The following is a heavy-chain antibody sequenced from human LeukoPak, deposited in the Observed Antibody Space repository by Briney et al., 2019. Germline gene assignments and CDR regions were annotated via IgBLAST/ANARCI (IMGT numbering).Heavy chain of an antibody. V-gene: IGHV3-21*01. Sequence: GRSLRLSCAASGFTFSSYSMNWVRQAPGKGLEWVSSISSSSSYIYYADSVKGRFTISRDNAKNSLYLQMNSLRAEDTAVYYCARDRCSSTSCYSDYWGQGTLVTVSS. CDR1: GFTFSSYS. J-gene: IGHJ4*02. CDR2: ISSSSSYI. CDR3: ARDRCSSTSCYSDY. D-gene: IGHD2-2*02.